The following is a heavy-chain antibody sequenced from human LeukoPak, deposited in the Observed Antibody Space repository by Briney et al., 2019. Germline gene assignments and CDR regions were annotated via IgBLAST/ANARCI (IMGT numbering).Heavy chain of an antibody. V-gene: IGHV4-30-4*08. CDR2: IYYSGST. CDR1: GGSISSGDYY. D-gene: IGHD3-3*01. J-gene: IGHJ5*02. CDR3: ARDRISIFGVVQNWFDP. Sequence: SQTLSLTCTVSGGSISSGDYYSSCIRQPPGKGLEWIGYIYYSGSTYYNPSLKSRVTISVDTSKNQFSLKLSSVTAADTAVYYCARDRISIFGVVQNWFDPWGQGTLVTVSS.